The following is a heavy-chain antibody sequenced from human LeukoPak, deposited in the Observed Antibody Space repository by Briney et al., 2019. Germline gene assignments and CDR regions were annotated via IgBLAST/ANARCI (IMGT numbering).Heavy chain of an antibody. Sequence: GGSLRLSCAASGFTFSSYAMSWVRQAPGKGLEWVSAISGSGGSTYYADSVKGRFTISRDNSKNTLYLQMNSLRAEDTAVYYCARQGLRGHFQHWGQGTLVTVSS. CDR1: GFTFSSYA. CDR2: ISGSGGST. J-gene: IGHJ1*01. CDR3: ARQGLRGHFQH. V-gene: IGHV3-23*01. D-gene: IGHD4-17*01.